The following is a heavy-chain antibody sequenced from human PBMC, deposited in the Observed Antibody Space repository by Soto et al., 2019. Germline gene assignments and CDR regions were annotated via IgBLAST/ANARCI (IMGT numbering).Heavy chain of an antibody. CDR2: IIPSFGTA. Sequence: QVQLVQSGAEVKKPGSSVKVSCKASGGTFNTYIITWVRQAPGQGLEWMGGIIPSFGTANYAPKFRGRVTITADDSTTTVYMEVSGLLSEDTAVYFCATVETPGGGPPASPTPQAFVVWGQGTEVTVSS. CDR3: ATVETPGGGPPASPTPQAFVV. V-gene: IGHV1-69*01. D-gene: IGHD2-21*02. J-gene: IGHJ3*01. CDR1: GGTFNTYI.